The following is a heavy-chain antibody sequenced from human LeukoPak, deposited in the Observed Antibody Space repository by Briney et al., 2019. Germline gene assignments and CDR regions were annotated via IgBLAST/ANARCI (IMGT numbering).Heavy chain of an antibody. Sequence: PSETLSLTCTVSGGSISSSSYYWGWIRQPPGKGLEWIGSIYHSGSTYYNPSLKSRVTISVDTSKNQFSLKLSSVTAADMAVYYCKRHQWWLAPRNFDYWGQGTLVTVSS. CDR3: KRHQWWLAPRNFDY. J-gene: IGHJ4*02. CDR1: GGSISSSSYY. V-gene: IGHV4-39*01. CDR2: IYHSGST. D-gene: IGHD2-8*01.